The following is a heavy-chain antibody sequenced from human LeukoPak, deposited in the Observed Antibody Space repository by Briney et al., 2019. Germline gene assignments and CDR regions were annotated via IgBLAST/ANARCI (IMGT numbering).Heavy chain of an antibody. CDR1: GGSISSSSYY. Sequence: SETLSLTCTVSGGSISSSSYYWGWIRQPPGKGLEWIGSIYYSGSTYYNPSLKSRVTISVDTSKNQFSLNLTSVTAADTAVYYCAREAAAAAGRGFDYWGQGTLVTVSS. CDR2: IYYSGST. V-gene: IGHV4-39*07. CDR3: AREAAAAAGRGFDY. D-gene: IGHD6-13*01. J-gene: IGHJ4*02.